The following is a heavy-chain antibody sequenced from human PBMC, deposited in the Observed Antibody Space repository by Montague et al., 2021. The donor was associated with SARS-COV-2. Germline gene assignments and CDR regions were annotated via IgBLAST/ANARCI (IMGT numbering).Heavy chain of an antibody. Sequence: SETLSLTCSVSGGSMINNYWSWIRQPPGKGLEWMGYIYYTGSTDYNPSLKSRATLSIDTSKNEFSLKLTSVTAADTAVYYCARGGGRLQYSYYYGMDVWGQGTTVTVSS. CDR1: GGSMINNY. J-gene: IGHJ6*02. CDR3: ARGGGRLQYSYYYGMDV. V-gene: IGHV4-59*01. CDR2: IYYTGST. D-gene: IGHD5-12*01.